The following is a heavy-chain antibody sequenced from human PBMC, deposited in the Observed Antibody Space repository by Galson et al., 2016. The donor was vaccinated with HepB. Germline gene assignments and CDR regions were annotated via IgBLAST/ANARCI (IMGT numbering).Heavy chain of an antibody. Sequence: SLRLSCAASGFTVSRNYLSWVRQAPGKGLEWVSVIYSDGTTYYADSVKGRFTFSRDNAKNTVHLQMNSLRAEDTAVYYCVRVNTYPGSAFDPWGQGTLVTVSS. CDR1: GFTVSRNY. D-gene: IGHD3-10*01. CDR3: VRVNTYPGSAFDP. J-gene: IGHJ5*02. V-gene: IGHV3-53*01. CDR2: IYSDGTT.